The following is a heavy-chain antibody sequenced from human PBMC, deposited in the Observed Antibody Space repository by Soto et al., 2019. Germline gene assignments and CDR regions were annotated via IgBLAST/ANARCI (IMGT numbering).Heavy chain of an antibody. CDR1: GGTFSSYA. CDR3: ARGETYCSSTSCYVVGMDV. Sequence: SVKLSCKASGGTFSSYAISWVRQAPGQGLEWMGGIIPIFGTANYAQKFQGRVTITADKSTSTAYMELSSLRSEDTAVYYCARGETYCSSTSCYVVGMDVWGQGTTVTVSS. CDR2: IIPIFGTA. D-gene: IGHD2-2*01. J-gene: IGHJ6*02. V-gene: IGHV1-69*06.